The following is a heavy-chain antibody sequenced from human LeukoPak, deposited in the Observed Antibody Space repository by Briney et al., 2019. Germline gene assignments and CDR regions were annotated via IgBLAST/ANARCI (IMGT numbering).Heavy chain of an antibody. D-gene: IGHD2-2*01. J-gene: IGHJ5*02. CDR1: GFTFSTYG. CDR2: MSYDGSDK. CDR3: AKGDCSTTSCYFDP. V-gene: IGHV3-30*18. Sequence: AGRSLRLSCAASGFTFSTYGMHWVRQAPGKGLEWVAAMSYDGSDKYYADSVKGRFTISRDNSKNTLYLQMNSLRAEDTAVYYCAKGDCSTTSCYFDPWGQGTLVTVSS.